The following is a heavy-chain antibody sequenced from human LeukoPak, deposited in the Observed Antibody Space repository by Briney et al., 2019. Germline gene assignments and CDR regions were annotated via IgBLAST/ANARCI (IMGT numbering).Heavy chain of an antibody. V-gene: IGHV7-4-1*02. CDR3: ARDRRDWGSYRPFDY. D-gene: IGHD3-16*02. Sequence: ASVKVSCKASGYTFTSYAMNWVRQAPGQGLEWMGWINTNTGNPTYAQGFTGRSVFSLDTSVSTAYLQISSLKAEDTAVYYCARDRRDWGSYRPFDYWGQGTLVTVSS. CDR2: INTNTGNP. CDR1: GYTFTSYA. J-gene: IGHJ4*02.